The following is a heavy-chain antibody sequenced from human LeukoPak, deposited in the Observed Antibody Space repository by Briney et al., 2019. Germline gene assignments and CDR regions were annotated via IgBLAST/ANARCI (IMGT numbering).Heavy chain of an antibody. Sequence: SETLSLTCTVSGGSISNYYWSWIRQPPGKGLEWIGYIYYSGSTSYNPSLKSRVSISVDTSKNHLSLKLSSVTAADTAVHYCARGGYSYGYWGQGTLVTVSS. CDR3: ARGGYSYGY. J-gene: IGHJ4*02. CDR2: IYYSGST. V-gene: IGHV4-59*08. D-gene: IGHD5-18*01. CDR1: GGSISNYY.